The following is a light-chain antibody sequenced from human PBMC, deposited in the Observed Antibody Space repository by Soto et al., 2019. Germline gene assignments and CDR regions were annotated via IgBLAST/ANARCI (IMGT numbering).Light chain of an antibody. CDR1: QSVSNNY. J-gene: IGKJ4*01. V-gene: IGKV3-20*01. CDR2: GAS. CDR3: QQFSSYPLT. Sequence: EIVLTQSPGTLSLSPGEIATLSCRASQSVSNNYLAWYQQKPGQAPRLLIYGASNRATGIPDRFSGSGSGTDFTLTISRLEPEDFAVYYCQQFSSYPLTFGGGTKVDIK.